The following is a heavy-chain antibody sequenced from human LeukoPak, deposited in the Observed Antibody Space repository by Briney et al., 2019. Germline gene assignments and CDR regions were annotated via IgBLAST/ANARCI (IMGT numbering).Heavy chain of an antibody. CDR1: GFTFSSYA. V-gene: IGHV3-30-3*01. J-gene: IGHJ4*02. CDR2: ISYDGSNK. Sequence: GGSLRLSCAASGFTFSSYAMHWVRQAPGKGLEWVAVISYDGSNKYYADSVKGRFTISRDNSKNTLYLQMNSLRAEDTAVYYCARDRSWELPEPQWGQGTLVTVSS. D-gene: IGHD1-26*01. CDR3: ARDRSWELPEPQ.